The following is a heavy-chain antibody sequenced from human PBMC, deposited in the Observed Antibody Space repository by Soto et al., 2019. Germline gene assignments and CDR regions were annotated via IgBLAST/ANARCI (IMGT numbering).Heavy chain of an antibody. D-gene: IGHD2-2*01. Sequence: QVQLQESGPGLVKPSQTLSLTCTVSGGSISSGDYYWSWIRQPPGKGLEWIGYIYYSGSTYYNPSLKRRVTISVDTSKNQFSLKLSSVTAADTAVYYCARYEIVPAAMQGFDYWGQGTLVTVSS. CDR1: GGSISSGDYY. CDR2: IYYSGST. CDR3: ARYEIVPAAMQGFDY. J-gene: IGHJ4*02. V-gene: IGHV4-30-4*01.